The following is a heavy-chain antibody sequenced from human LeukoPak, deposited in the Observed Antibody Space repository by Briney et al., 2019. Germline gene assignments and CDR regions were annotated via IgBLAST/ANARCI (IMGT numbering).Heavy chain of an antibody. CDR1: GFTFSSCW. Sequence: PGGSLRLSCAASGFTFSSCWMSWVRQAPGKGLEWVANIKQDGSEKYYVDSVKGRFTISRDNAKNSLYLQMNSLRAEDTAVYYCARESSLQLILFDYWGQGTLVTVSS. D-gene: IGHD6-6*01. J-gene: IGHJ4*02. CDR2: IKQDGSEK. V-gene: IGHV3-7*01. CDR3: ARESSLQLILFDY.